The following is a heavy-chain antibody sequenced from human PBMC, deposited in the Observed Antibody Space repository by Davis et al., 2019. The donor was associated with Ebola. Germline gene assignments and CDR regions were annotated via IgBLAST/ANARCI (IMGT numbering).Heavy chain of an antibody. CDR3: ARAGEGWLQLPDY. J-gene: IGHJ4*02. CDR2: IYYNGNT. D-gene: IGHD5-24*01. Sequence: SETLSLTCTVSGGSISPYYWSWIRQPPGKGLEWIGYIYYNGNTHYNPSLASRVTLSVDASKNQFSLSLSSVTAADTAVYYCARAGEGWLQLPDYWGQGTLVTVSS. CDR1: GGSISPYY. V-gene: IGHV4-59*08.